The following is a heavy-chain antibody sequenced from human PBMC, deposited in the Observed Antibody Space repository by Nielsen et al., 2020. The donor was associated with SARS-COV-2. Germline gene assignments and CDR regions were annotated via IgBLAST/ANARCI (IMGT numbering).Heavy chain of an antibody. J-gene: IGHJ4*02. Sequence: WIRQPPGKGLEWVGRIKSKTDGGTTDYAAPVKGRFTISRDDSKNTLYLQMNSLKTEDTAVYYCTTQIPDYYDSSGYYAGDYWGQGTLGHRLL. D-gene: IGHD3-22*01. CDR2: IKSKTDGGTT. CDR3: TTQIPDYYDSSGYYAGDY. V-gene: IGHV3-15*01.